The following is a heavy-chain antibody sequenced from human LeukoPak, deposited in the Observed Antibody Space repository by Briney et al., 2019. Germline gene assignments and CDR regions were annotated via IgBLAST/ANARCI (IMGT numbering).Heavy chain of an antibody. CDR1: GGSFSGYY. V-gene: IGHV4-34*01. Sequence: SETLSLTCAVYGGSFSGYYWSSIRQPPGKGLEWIGEINHSGSTNYNPSLKSRVTISVDTSKNQFSLKRSSVTAADTARYYCAAGIAALFLYNTYYREVWGKGTTVTVSS. D-gene: IGHD5-24*01. CDR2: INHSGST. J-gene: IGHJ6*03. CDR3: AAGIAALFLYNTYYREV.